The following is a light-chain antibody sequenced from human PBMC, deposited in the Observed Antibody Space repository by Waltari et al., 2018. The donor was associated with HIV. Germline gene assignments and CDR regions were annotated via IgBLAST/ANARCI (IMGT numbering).Light chain of an antibody. CDR3: QQYGGYLIT. V-gene: IGKV1-33*01. CDR2: DAT. Sequence: IHLTQSPSSLSASVGDRVTIKCQATQGIDKFLNWYQQKPGQAPKLLISDATDLQAGVPTRFSGLGSGTDFSLTITSLQPEDSASYFCQQYGGYLITFGQGTRLEI. CDR1: QGIDKF. J-gene: IGKJ5*01.